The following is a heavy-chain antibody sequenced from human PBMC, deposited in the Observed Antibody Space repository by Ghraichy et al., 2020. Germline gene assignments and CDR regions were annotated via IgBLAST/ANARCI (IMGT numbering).Heavy chain of an antibody. CDR1: GFTVSSNY. CDR3: ARWAEYSKHYYYGMDV. V-gene: IGHV3-53*01. CDR2: IYSGGST. Sequence: GGSLRLSCAASGFTVSSNYMSWVRQAPGKGLEWVSVIYSGGSTYYADSVKGRFTISRDNSKNTLYLQMNSLRAEDTAVYYCARWAEYSKHYYYGMDVWGQGTTVTVSS. D-gene: IGHD4-11*01. J-gene: IGHJ6*02.